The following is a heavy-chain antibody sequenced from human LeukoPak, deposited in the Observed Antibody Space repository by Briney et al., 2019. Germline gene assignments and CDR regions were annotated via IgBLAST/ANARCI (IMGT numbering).Heavy chain of an antibody. Sequence: PSETLSLTCTVSGGSISSYYWSRIRQPPGKGLEWIGYISYSGSTNYNPSLKSRVTILVDTSKNQFSLRLTSVTAADTAMYYCGRRSSYCSGGSCYLFNDAFDIWGQGTMVSVSS. CDR1: GGSISSYY. V-gene: IGHV4-59*01. D-gene: IGHD2-15*01. CDR2: ISYSGST. CDR3: GRRSSYCSGGSCYLFNDAFDI. J-gene: IGHJ3*02.